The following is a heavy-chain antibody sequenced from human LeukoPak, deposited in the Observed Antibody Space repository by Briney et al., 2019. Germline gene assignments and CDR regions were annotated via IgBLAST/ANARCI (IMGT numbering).Heavy chain of an antibody. Sequence: GGSLRLSCAASGFTFDDYAMHWVRQAPGKGLEWVSGISWNSGSIGYADSVKGRFTISRDNAKNSLYLQMNSLRAEDTALYYCAKDTGSSGYYSHFDYWGRGTLVTVSS. CDR2: ISWNSGSI. CDR3: AKDTGSSGYYSHFDY. D-gene: IGHD3-22*01. CDR1: GFTFDDYA. J-gene: IGHJ4*02. V-gene: IGHV3-9*01.